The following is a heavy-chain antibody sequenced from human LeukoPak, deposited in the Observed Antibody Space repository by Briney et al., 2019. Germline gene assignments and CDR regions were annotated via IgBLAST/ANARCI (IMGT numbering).Heavy chain of an antibody. J-gene: IGHJ5*02. CDR3: ARDPTGYCSSTSCALTAWFDP. CDR1: GYSISSGYY. V-gene: IGHV4-38-2*02. CDR2: IYHSGST. Sequence: SETLSLTCTVSGYSISSGYYWGWIRQPPGKGLEWIGSIYHSGSTYYNPSLKSRVTISVDTSKNQSSLKLSSVTAADTAVYYCARDPTGYCSSTSCALTAWFDPWGQGTLVTVSS. D-gene: IGHD2-2*01.